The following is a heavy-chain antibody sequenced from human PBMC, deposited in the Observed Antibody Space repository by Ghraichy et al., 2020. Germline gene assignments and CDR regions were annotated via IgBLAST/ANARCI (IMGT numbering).Heavy chain of an antibody. CDR2: INRDGSTT. CDR3: AMSSDYADAFHI. Sequence: GGSLRLSCAASGFTFNNYWMHWVRQAPGQGLLWVSRINRDGSTTTYPDSVEGRFTISRDNAKNTLFLDMNSLRAEDTAVYYCAMSSDYADAFHIWGQGTRVTVSS. V-gene: IGHV3-74*01. J-gene: IGHJ3*02. CDR1: GFTFNNYW. D-gene: IGHD3-16*01.